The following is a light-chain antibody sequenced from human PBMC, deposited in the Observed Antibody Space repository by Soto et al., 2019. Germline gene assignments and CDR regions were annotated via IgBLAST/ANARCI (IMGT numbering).Light chain of an antibody. CDR1: QSVSSNY. V-gene: IGKV3-20*01. CDR2: GAS. CDR3: QQYGSSPFT. Sequence: DIVLTHSRGTLSLSPGERATLSCLASQSVSSNYLAWYQQKPGQAPRLLIYGASNRATGIPDRFSGSGSGTDFTLTISRLEPEDFAVYYCQQYGSSPFTFGPGTKVDIK. J-gene: IGKJ3*01.